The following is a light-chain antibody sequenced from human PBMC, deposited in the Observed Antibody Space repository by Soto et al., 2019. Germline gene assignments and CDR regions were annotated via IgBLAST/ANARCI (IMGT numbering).Light chain of an antibody. CDR1: QSVSNNY. V-gene: IGKV3-20*01. J-gene: IGKJ1*01. CDR2: SAS. Sequence: EIALTQSPGTLSLSPGERATLSCRASQSVSNNYLAWYQQKPGQAPRLLIYSASNRATGIPDRFSGSGSGTDFTLTISRLEPEDFAVYYCQQYGSSGTFGQGTKVDI. CDR3: QQYGSSGT.